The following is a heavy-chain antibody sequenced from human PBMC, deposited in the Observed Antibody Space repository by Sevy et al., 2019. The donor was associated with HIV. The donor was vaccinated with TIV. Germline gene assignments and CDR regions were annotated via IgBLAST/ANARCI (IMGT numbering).Heavy chain of an antibody. CDR1: GFTFSSYV. D-gene: IGHD6-19*01. Sequence: GGSLRLSCAASGFTFSSYVMHWVRQAPGKGLEWVALIWYDGTIKYYADSVKGRFTISRDNSKNTLYLQMNSLRAEDTAVYYCAKEWIAVTGYYFDYWGQGTLVTVSS. J-gene: IGHJ4*02. CDR2: IWYDGTIK. CDR3: AKEWIAVTGYYFDY. V-gene: IGHV3-30*02.